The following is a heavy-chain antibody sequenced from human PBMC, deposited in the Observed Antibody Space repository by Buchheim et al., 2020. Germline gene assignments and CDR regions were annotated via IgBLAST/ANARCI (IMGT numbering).Heavy chain of an antibody. J-gene: IGHJ5*02. V-gene: IGHV3-7*03. CDR1: GFTFRNYW. D-gene: IGHD2/OR15-2a*01. CDR3: AKHSIP. Sequence: EVYLVESGGGLVQPGGSLRRSCAASGFTFRNYWMNWVRQAPGKGLEWVANINEDGTEKYYVDSVKGRFTISRDNAMSSVYLQMSSLRVEDTAVYYCAKHSIPWGQGT. CDR2: INEDGTEK.